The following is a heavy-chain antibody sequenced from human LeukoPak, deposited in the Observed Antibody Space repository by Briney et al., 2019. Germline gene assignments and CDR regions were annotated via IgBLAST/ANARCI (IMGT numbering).Heavy chain of an antibody. J-gene: IGHJ4*02. CDR3: ARESGAFCPFGF. Sequence: SGTLSLTCAVSGGSILTTNWWSWVRQPPGKGLEWIGEVHPSGASNYNPSLKSRVSMSIDNSKNQLSLKLTSVTAADTAIYYCARESGAFCPFGFWGQGTLVTVSS. CDR2: VHPSGAS. CDR1: GGSILTTNW. D-gene: IGHD1-26*01. V-gene: IGHV4-4*02.